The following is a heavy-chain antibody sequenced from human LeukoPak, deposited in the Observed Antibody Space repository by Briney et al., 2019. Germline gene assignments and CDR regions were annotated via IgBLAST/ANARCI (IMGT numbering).Heavy chain of an antibody. CDR3: AREGYSSGWHHIDY. CDR2: IYYSGSA. CDR1: GGSISSYY. V-gene: IGHV4-59*01. Sequence: SETLSLTCTVSGGSISSYYWSWIRQPPGKGLECIGYIYYSGSANYNPSLKSRVTISVDTSKNQFSLKLSSVTAADTAVYYCAREGYSSGWHHIDYWGQGTLVTVSS. D-gene: IGHD6-19*01. J-gene: IGHJ4*02.